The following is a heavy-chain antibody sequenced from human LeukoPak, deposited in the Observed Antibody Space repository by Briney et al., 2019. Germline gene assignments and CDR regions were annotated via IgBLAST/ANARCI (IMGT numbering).Heavy chain of an antibody. CDR2: IIPILGIA. D-gene: IGHD1-26*01. Sequence: ASVKVSCKASGGTFSSYAISWVRQAPGQGLEWVGRIIPILGIANYAQKFQGRVTITADKSTSTAYMELSSLRSEDTAVYYCARGRTSGSYSWVDYWGQGTLVTVSS. CDR3: ARGRTSGSYSWVDY. J-gene: IGHJ4*02. CDR1: GGTFSSYA. V-gene: IGHV1-69*04.